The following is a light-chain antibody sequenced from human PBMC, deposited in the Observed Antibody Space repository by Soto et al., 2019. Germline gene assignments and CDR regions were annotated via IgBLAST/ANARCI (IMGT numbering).Light chain of an antibody. V-gene: IGLV3-1*01. CDR2: DDS. J-gene: IGLJ2*01. Sequence: SYELTQPPSVSVSPGQTARMTCSGDKLGSKYVCWYQQKPGQSPVLVIYDDSKRPSGIPERFSGSNSGNTATLTISGTQAMDEADYYCQAWDSSVVFGGGTKLTVL. CDR3: QAWDSSVV. CDR1: KLGSKY.